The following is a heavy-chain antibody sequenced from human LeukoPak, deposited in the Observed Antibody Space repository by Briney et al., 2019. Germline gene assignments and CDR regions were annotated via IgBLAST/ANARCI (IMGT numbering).Heavy chain of an antibody. Sequence: ASVKVSCKASGGTFSSYATSWVRQAPGQGLEWMGRIIPILGIANYAQKFQGRVTITADKSTSTAYMELSSLRSEDTAVYYCARASIAAAGPPFDYWGQGTLVTVSS. D-gene: IGHD6-13*01. V-gene: IGHV1-69*04. CDR2: IIPILGIA. CDR1: GGTFSSYA. CDR3: ARASIAAAGPPFDY. J-gene: IGHJ4*02.